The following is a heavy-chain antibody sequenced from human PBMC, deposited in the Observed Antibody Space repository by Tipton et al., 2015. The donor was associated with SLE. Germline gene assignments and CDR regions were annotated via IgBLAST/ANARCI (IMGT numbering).Heavy chain of an antibody. CDR2: IYSNGHT. J-gene: IGHJ3*01. D-gene: IGHD2-21*02. V-gene: IGHV4-39*07. CDR3: VRDGAGDLGAFDV. Sequence: TFSSYAMNWVRQSPGKGLEWIGSIYSNGHTFSNPSLRGRVTVSVDTSKNQFSLKLTSVTAPDTAVYYCVRDGAGDLGAFDVWGQGTLVTVSS. CDR1: TFSSYA.